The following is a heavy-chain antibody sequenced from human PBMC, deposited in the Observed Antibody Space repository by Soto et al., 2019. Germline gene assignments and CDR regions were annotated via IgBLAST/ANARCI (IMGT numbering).Heavy chain of an antibody. V-gene: IGHV1-69*01. CDR2: IIPIFGTA. Sequence: QVQLVQSGAEVKKPGSSVKVSCKASGGTFSSYAISWVRQDPGQGLEWMGGIIPIFGTANYAQKFQGRVTITADESTSTAYMELSSLRSEDTAVYYCARGSITMVRGVIITNNYYYYGMDVWGQGTTVTVSS. D-gene: IGHD3-10*01. CDR3: ARGSITMVRGVIITNNYYYYGMDV. J-gene: IGHJ6*02. CDR1: GGTFSSYA.